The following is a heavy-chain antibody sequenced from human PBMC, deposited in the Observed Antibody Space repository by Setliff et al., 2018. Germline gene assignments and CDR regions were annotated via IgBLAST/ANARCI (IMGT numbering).Heavy chain of an antibody. D-gene: IGHD6-19*01. V-gene: IGHV4-39*07. CDR1: GGSISTTDYY. J-gene: IGHJ6*03. Sequence: PSETLSLTCTVSGGSISTTDYYWGWIRQPPGKGLEWIGCVYSRGNTYYNPSLKRRVPMSIDTSKNQFSLKLNSVTAADMAVYYCAREQWLDPPGYYYMDVWAKGTTVTVSS. CDR2: VYSRGNT. CDR3: AREQWLDPPGYYYMDV.